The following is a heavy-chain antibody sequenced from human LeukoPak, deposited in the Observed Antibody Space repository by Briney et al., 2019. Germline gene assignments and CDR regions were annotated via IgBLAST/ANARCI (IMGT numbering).Heavy chain of an antibody. V-gene: IGHV3-72*01. CDR2: IRNKVKTYTT. CDR3: ASASAGLIEY. CDR1: GFSFSDHF. J-gene: IGHJ4*02. Sequence: GGSLRLSCAASGFSFSDHFMDWVRQAPGKGLEWVGSIRNKVKTYTTDFAASVKGRFTISRDDSKNSLYLQMNSLTTEDTAMYYCASASAGLIEYWGQGTLVTVSS.